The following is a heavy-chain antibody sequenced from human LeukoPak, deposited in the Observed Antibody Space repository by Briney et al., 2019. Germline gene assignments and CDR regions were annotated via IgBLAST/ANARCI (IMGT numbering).Heavy chain of an antibody. D-gene: IGHD6-13*01. J-gene: IGHJ6*03. CDR2: ISSSGSTI. CDR3: ARAPPYSSSWFGHMDV. CDR1: GFTFSSYA. Sequence: GGSLRLSCAASGFTFSSYAMHWVRQAPGKGLEWVSYISSSGSTIYYADSVKGRFTISRDNAKNSLYLQMNSLRAEDTAVYYCARAPPYSSSWFGHMDVWGKGTTVTVSS. V-gene: IGHV3-48*04.